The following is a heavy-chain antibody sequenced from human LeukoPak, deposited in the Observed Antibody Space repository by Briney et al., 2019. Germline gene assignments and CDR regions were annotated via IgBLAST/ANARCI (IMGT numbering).Heavy chain of an antibody. D-gene: IGHD6-13*01. J-gene: IGHJ5*02. Sequence: GESLKISCKGSGYSFTSYWIGWVRQMPGKGLEWMGIIYPGDSDTRYSLSFQGQVTISADKSISTAYLQWSSLKASDTAMYYCXRSYSSSWAGFDPWGQGTLVTVSS. V-gene: IGHV5-51*01. CDR2: IYPGDSDT. CDR1: GYSFTSYW. CDR3: XRSYSSSWAGFDP.